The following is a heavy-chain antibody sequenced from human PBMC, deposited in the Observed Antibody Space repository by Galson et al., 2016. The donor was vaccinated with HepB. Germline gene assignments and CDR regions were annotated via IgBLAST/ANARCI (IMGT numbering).Heavy chain of an antibody. Sequence: TLSLTCTVSGGSLSSGSHYWSWIRQPAGKGLEWIGRIYTSGRTDYNPSLKSRVTISKDTSKNHFSLNLSSVTAADTAVYYCARDPPYSVKGRERYFDLWGRGTLVAVSS. CDR1: GGSLSSGSHY. D-gene: IGHD1-26*01. CDR3: ARDPPYSVKGRERYFDL. V-gene: IGHV4-61*02. J-gene: IGHJ2*01. CDR2: IYTSGRT.